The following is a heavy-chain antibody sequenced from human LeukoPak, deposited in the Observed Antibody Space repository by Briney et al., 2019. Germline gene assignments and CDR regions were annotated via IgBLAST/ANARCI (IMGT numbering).Heavy chain of an antibody. CDR1: GGSISSYY. J-gene: IGHJ3*02. CDR2: IYYSGST. CDR3: AREGESDAFDI. D-gene: IGHD3-16*01. Sequence: PSETLSLTCTVSGGSISSYYWSWIRQPPGKGLEWIGYIYYSGSTNYNASLKSRVTISVDTSKNQFSLKLSSVTAADTAVYYCAREGESDAFDIWGQGTMVTVSS. V-gene: IGHV4-59*01.